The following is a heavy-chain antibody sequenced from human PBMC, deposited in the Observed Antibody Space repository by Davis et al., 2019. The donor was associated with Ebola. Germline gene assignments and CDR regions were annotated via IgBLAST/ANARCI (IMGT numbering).Heavy chain of an antibody. V-gene: IGHV3-21*01. J-gene: IGHJ4*02. Sequence: PGGSLRLSCAASGFTFSSYSMNWVRQAPGKGLEWVSSITSSSNYIYYADSLKGRFTISRDNAKNSLYLQMNSLRSEDTAVYYCARAGYSYGYEAYWGQGALVTVSS. D-gene: IGHD5-18*01. CDR2: ITSSSNYI. CDR3: ARAGYSYGYEAY. CDR1: GFTFSSYS.